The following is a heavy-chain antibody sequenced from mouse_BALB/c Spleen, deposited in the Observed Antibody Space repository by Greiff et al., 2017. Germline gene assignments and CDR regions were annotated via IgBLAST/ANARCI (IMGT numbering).Heavy chain of an antibody. CDR2: IYPGSGNT. CDR3: ARRKKSYGSYAMDY. CDR1: GYTFTDYY. Sequence: QVQLKESGAELARPGASVKLSCKASGYTFTDYYINWVKQRTGQGLEWIGEIYPGSGNTYYNEKFKGKATLTADKSSSTAYMQLSSLTSEDSAVYFCARRKKSYGSYAMDYWGQGTSVTVSS. D-gene: IGHD2-2*01. V-gene: IGHV1-77*01. J-gene: IGHJ4*01.